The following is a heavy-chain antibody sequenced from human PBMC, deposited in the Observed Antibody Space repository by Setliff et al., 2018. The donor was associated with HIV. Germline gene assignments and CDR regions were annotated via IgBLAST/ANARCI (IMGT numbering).Heavy chain of an antibody. CDR3: AKISPIGYSDITTGRLTDPLDV. Sequence: PSETLSLTCTVSDSAMDSYYWSWVRQSPGTGMEYIGYIYWTGKTDYNPSLKSRVTISLDTSGNQFSLKLNSVTGADTAVYYCAKISPIGYSDITTGRLTDPLDVWGPGTMVTVSS. V-gene: IGHV4-59*12. CDR1: DSAMDSYY. CDR2: IYWTGKT. J-gene: IGHJ3*01. D-gene: IGHD3-9*01.